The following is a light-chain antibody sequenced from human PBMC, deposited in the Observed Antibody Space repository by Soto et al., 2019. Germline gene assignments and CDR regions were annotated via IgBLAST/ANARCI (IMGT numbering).Light chain of an antibody. CDR3: QSEDSTMSARYV. CDR2: GNI. Sequence: QSVLTQPPSVSGAPGQRVTISCTGSSSNIGAGYDVHWYQQRPGTAPKLLIFGNINRPSGVPDRFSGSKSGTSDSMAITGIQAEDEGDYYCQSEDSTMSARYVLGEGTKVTVL. CDR1: SSNIGAGYD. V-gene: IGLV1-40*01. J-gene: IGLJ1*01.